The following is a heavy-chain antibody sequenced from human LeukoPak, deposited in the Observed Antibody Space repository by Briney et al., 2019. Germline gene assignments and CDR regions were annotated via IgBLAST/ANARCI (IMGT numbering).Heavy chain of an antibody. CDR2: INPNSGGT. J-gene: IGHJ6*03. V-gene: IGHV1-2*02. D-gene: IGHD3-10*01. CDR3: VSGWFGELLSEGHYYYMDV. Sequence: ASVKVSCKASGYTFTGYYMHWVRQAPGQGLEWMGWINPNSGGTNYAQKFQGRVTMTRDTSISTAYMELSRLRSDDTAVYYCVSGWFGELLSEGHYYYMDVWGKGTTVTVSS. CDR1: GYTFTGYY.